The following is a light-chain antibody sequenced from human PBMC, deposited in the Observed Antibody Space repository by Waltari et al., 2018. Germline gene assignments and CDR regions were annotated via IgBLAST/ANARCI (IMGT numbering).Light chain of an antibody. CDR1: ESVNTY. V-gene: IGKV3-11*01. J-gene: IGKJ2*01. CDR3: QQRSIWPRT. Sequence: EIMLTQSPAILSLSPGERATLSCRASESVNTYLAWYQQKPGQAPRLLIYDASNRATGIPARFSGSGSGTDFTLTISSLEPEDSAVYYCQQRSIWPRTFGQGTKLEIK. CDR2: DAS.